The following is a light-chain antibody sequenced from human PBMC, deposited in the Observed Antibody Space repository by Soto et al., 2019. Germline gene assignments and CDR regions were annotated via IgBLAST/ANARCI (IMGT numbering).Light chain of an antibody. CDR2: AAS. CDR3: QQTFSSPLT. J-gene: IGKJ4*01. CDR1: QSINNY. V-gene: IGKV1-39*01. Sequence: DIQMTQSPSSLSASVGDRVTITCRASQSINNYLSWYQQKSGKAPDRLIFAASTLASGVPSRFSGSGSGTNFTLTISGLQPEEFATYFCQQTFSSPLTVGGGTKVDIK.